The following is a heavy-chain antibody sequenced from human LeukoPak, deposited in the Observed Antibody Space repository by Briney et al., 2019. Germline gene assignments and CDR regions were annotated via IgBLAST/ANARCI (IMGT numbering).Heavy chain of an antibody. CDR1: GYTFTSYY. CDR2: INPNSGGT. CDR3: ARRLGAGTTLGY. J-gene: IGHJ4*02. Sequence: ASVKVSCKASGYTFTSYYIHWVRQAPGQGLERMGWINPNSGGTNYAQNLQGRVTMTRDTSTSTAYMELSRLRSDDTAVYYCARRLGAGTTLGYWGQGTLVTVSS. D-gene: IGHD1-1*01. V-gene: IGHV1-2*02.